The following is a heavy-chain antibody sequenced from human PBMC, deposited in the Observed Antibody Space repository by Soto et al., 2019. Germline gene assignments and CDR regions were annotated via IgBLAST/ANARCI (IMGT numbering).Heavy chain of an antibody. CDR3: AHSHPYSSGWYRGGNWFDP. J-gene: IGHJ5*02. CDR1: GFSLSTSGVG. V-gene: IGHV2-5*02. CDR2: IYWDDDK. D-gene: IGHD6-19*01. Sequence: QITLKESGPPLVKPTQTLTLTCTFSGFSLSTSGVGVGWIRQPPGKALEWLALIYWDDDKGYSPSPKSRLTIPMVTSKNQVVLTITNMDPVDTATYYCAHSHPYSSGWYRGGNWFDPWGQGTLVTVSS.